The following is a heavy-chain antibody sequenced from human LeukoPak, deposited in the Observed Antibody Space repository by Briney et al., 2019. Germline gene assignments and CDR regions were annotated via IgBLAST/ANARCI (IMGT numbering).Heavy chain of an antibody. D-gene: IGHD4-17*01. CDR2: IVVGSGNT. Sequence: SVKVSCKASGFTFTSSAMQWVRQARGQRLEWIGSIVVGSGNTNYAQKFQERVTITRDMSTSTAYMELSSLRSEDTAVYYCAAVPPLRWIGEYPDHWGQATLVTVSS. J-gene: IGHJ4*02. CDR3: AAVPPLRWIGEYPDH. CDR1: GFTFTSSA. V-gene: IGHV1-58*02.